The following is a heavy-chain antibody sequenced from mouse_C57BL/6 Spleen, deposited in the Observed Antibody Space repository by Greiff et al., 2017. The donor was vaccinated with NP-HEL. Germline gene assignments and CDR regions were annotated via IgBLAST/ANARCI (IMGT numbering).Heavy chain of an antibody. D-gene: IGHD2-5*01. J-gene: IGHJ3*01. CDR1: GYAFSSSW. V-gene: IGHV1-82*01. CDR2: IYPGDGDT. Sequence: VQLQQSGPELVKPGASVKISCKASGYAFSSSWMNWVKQRPGKGLEWIGRIYPGDGDTNYNGKFKGKATLTADKSSSTAYMQLSSLTSEDSAVYFCARGGSNYPYWGQGTLVTVSA. CDR3: ARGGSNYPY.